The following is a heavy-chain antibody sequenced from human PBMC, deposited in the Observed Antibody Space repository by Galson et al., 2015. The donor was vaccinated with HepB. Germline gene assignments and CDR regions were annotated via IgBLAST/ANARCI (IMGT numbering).Heavy chain of an antibody. D-gene: IGHD5-18*01. Sequence: LSLTCTVSGASISSSLYYWVWVRQPPEKGLEWIGSIYYTGDTYYKSSLKSRVTISADMSKNQFSLKVNSVTAADTAVYYCARAAGDSSTYANDYWGQGALVTVSS. V-gene: IGHV4-39*07. CDR2: IYYTGDT. CDR3: ARAAGDSSTYANDY. J-gene: IGHJ4*02. CDR1: GASISSSLYY.